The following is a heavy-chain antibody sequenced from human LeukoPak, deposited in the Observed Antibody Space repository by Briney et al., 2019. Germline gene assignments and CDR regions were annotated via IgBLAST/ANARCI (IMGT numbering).Heavy chain of an antibody. D-gene: IGHD1-26*01. V-gene: IGHV3-7*03. Sequence: GGSLRLSCAASGFTFSSYWMSWVRQAPGKGLEWVANINKDGGEKYYVDSVKGRFTISRDNAKNSLYLQMNSLRAEDTAVYYCASWGGRFDYWGQGTLVTVSS. CDR2: INKDGGEK. CDR1: GFTFSSYW. J-gene: IGHJ4*02. CDR3: ASWGGRFDY.